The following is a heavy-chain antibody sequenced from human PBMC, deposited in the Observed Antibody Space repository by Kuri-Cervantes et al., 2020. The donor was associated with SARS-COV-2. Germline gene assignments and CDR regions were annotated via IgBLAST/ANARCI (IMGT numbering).Heavy chain of an antibody. CDR1: GYTFTGYY. V-gene: IGHV1-2*05. Sequence: ASVKVSCKASGYTFTGYYMHWVRQAPGQGLEWMGRINPNSGGTNYAQKFQGRVTMTRDTSISTAYMELSRLRSDDTVVYYCARGGKNWNYYFDYWGQGTLVTVSS. D-gene: IGHD1-1*01. CDR3: ARGGKNWNYYFDY. J-gene: IGHJ4*02. CDR2: INPNSGGT.